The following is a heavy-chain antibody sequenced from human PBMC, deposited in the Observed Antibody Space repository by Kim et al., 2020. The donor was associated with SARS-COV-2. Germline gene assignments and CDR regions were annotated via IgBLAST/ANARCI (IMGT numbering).Heavy chain of an antibody. CDR3: AKNICDILTPPLFDY. D-gene: IGHD3-9*01. V-gene: IGHV3-9*01. Sequence: DSVKARFTIASDEAKNSLYLQLNSLRAEDTALYYCAKNICDILTPPLFDYWGQGTLVTVSS. J-gene: IGHJ4*02.